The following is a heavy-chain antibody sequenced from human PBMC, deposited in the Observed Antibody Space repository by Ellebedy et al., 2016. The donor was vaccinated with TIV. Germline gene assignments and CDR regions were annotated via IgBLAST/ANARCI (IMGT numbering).Heavy chain of an antibody. CDR1: GYSFSSYW. CDR3: ARRRELGSFAI. V-gene: IGHV5-51*01. D-gene: IGHD7-27*01. J-gene: IGHJ3*02. Sequence: GESLKISXKASGYSFSSYWIGWVRQMPGKGLEWMGIIYPRDSDTRYSPSFQGHVTISADKSISTAYLQWSSLKASDTAIYYCARRRELGSFAIWGQGTMVTVSS. CDR2: IYPRDSDT.